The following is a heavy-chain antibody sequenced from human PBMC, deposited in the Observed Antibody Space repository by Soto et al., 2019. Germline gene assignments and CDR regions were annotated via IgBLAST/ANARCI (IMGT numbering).Heavy chain of an antibody. Sequence: QMQLVQSGAEVKKTGSSVKVSCKASGYTFTYRYLHWVRQAPGQALEWMGWITPFNGNTNYAQKFQDRVTITRDRSMSTAYMELSSLRSEDTAMYYCASSITGTHRRFDYWGQGTLVTVSS. CDR2: ITPFNGNT. J-gene: IGHJ4*02. CDR3: ASSITGTHRRFDY. D-gene: IGHD1-7*01. CDR1: GYTFTYRY. V-gene: IGHV1-45*02.